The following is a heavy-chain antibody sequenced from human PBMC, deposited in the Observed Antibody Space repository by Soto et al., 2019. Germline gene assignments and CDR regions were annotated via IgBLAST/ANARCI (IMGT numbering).Heavy chain of an antibody. CDR3: ARIPPSGGTSGDDD. J-gene: IGHJ4*02. V-gene: IGHV1-69*01. Sequence: QVQLVQSGAEVKKPGSSMKVSCKASGGTFSSYAISWVRQAPGQGLEWRGGIIPIFGTANYAQKFQGRFTISADESTSTAYMELSSLRAEDTAVNYCARIPPSGGTSGDDDWGQGTLVTVSS. CDR2: IIPIFGTA. D-gene: IGHD2-15*01. CDR1: GGTFSSYA.